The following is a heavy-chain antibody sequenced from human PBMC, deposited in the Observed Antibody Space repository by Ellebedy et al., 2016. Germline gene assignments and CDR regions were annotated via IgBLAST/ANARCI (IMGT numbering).Heavy chain of an antibody. V-gene: IGHV3-21*01. J-gene: IGHJ4*02. CDR3: VRGGRGYDESLDY. CDR1: GFTFSTYA. CDR2: ISSSSNYI. Sequence: GESLKISCAASGFTFSTYAMHWVRQDPGAGLEWVSSISSSSNYIYYADSVKGRFTVSRYNAKSSLYLEMNSLRAEDTALYYCVRGGRGYDESLDYWGQGTLVTVSS. D-gene: IGHD5-12*01.